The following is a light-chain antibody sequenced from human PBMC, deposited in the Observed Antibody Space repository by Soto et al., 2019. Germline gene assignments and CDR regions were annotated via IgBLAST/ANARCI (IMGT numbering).Light chain of an antibody. CDR2: KAS. CDR1: QSISSW. J-gene: IGKJ1*01. Sequence: DIQMTQSPSTLSASVGGRVTITCRASQSISSWLAWYQQKPGKAPKLLIYKASSLGSGVPSRFSGSGSGTEFTLTISSLQPDDFATYYCQQYDSYSRTFGQGTKVEIK. CDR3: QQYDSYSRT. V-gene: IGKV1-5*03.